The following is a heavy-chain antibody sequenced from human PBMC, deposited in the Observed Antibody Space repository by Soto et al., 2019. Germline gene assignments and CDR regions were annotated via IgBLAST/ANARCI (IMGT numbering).Heavy chain of an antibody. CDR3: AKNPQIVLMVYAMESFYYFDY. D-gene: IGHD2-8*01. CDR2: ISGSGGST. Sequence: GGSLSLSCAASGFTFSSYAMSWVRQAPGKGLEWVSAISGSGGSTYYADSVKGRFTISRDNSKNTLYLQMNSLRAEDTAVYYCAKNPQIVLMVYAMESFYYFDYWGQGTLVTVSS. J-gene: IGHJ4*02. V-gene: IGHV3-23*01. CDR1: GFTFSSYA.